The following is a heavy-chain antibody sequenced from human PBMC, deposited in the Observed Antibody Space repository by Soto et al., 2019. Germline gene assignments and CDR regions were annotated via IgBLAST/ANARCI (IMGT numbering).Heavy chain of an antibody. D-gene: IGHD2-15*01. CDR2: IYYSGTT. CDR3: VRSQGSCSGGSCHPALLDY. Sequence: TLSLTCTVSGASISRGGYYWSWIRQRPGKGLEWIGYIYYSGTTHYNPSLKSRVTISVDTSKNQFSLKLSSMNAADTAVYYCVRSQGSCSGGSCHPALLDYRGQGTLVTGSS. CDR1: GASISRGGYY. V-gene: IGHV4-31*03. J-gene: IGHJ4*02.